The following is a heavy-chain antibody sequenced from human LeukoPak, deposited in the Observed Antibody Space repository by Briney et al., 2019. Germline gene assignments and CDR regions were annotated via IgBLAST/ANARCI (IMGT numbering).Heavy chain of an antibody. CDR2: INPNSGGT. D-gene: IGHD6-13*01. V-gene: IGHV1-2*02. CDR3: ARGEGDSSSWPLNY. J-gene: IGHJ4*02. CDR1: GYIFTGYS. Sequence: ASVKVSCKASGYIFTGYSMHWVRQAPGQGLEWMGWINPNSGGTKYAQQFQGRVTMTRDTSISTAYMELSRLTSDDTAVYYCARGEGDSSSWPLNYWGQGTLVPVSS.